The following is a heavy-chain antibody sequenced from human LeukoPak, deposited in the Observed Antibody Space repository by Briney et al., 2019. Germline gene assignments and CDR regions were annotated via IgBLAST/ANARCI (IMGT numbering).Heavy chain of an antibody. D-gene: IGHD2-2*01. CDR2: IKHDGSDK. CDR1: GFAFSTYW. V-gene: IGHV3-7*01. J-gene: IGHJ6*03. CDR3: ARARRPDGVVPAARYMDV. Sequence: GGSLRLSCAASGFAFSTYWMSWVRQAPGKGLEWVAYIKHDGSDKYHVDSVKGRFTISRDNFKNSLYLQMNSLRADDTAVYYCARARRPDGVVPAARYMDVWGKGTTVTVSS.